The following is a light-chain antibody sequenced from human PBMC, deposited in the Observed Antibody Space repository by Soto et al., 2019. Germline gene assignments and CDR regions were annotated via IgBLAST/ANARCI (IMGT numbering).Light chain of an antibody. CDR2: EVS. V-gene: IGLV2-14*01. CDR1: SSDVGGYNY. Sequence: QSVLTQPASVSGSPGQSITISCTGTSSDVGGYNYVSWYQQHPGKAPKLMIYEVSNWPSGVSNRFSGSKSGNTASLTISGLQAEDEADYYCSSYTSSSTLRVFGGGTKLTVL. J-gene: IGLJ2*01. CDR3: SSYTSSSTLRV.